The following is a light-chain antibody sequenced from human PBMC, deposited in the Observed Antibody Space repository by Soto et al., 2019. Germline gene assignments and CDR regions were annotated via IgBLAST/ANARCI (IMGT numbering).Light chain of an antibody. CDR2: DVS. CDR1: SSDDGGYNY. J-gene: IGLJ1*01. V-gene: IGLV2-14*01. Sequence: ALTQTASVSGSPGQSITISCTGTSSDDGGYNYVSWYQQHPGKAPKLMIYDVSNRPSGVSNRFSGSKSGNTASLTISGLQAEDEADYYCSSYTSSSTFYVFGTGTKVTVL. CDR3: SSYTSSSTFYV.